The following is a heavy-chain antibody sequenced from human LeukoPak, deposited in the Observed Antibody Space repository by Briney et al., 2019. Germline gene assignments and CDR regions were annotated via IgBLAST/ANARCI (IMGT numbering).Heavy chain of an antibody. D-gene: IGHD3-16*02. CDR1: QLTFNRYV. CDR2: ISASGGTT. J-gene: IGHJ4*02. V-gene: IGHV3-21*01. CDR3: ASGQYDYVWGSYRYHDY. Sequence: GGSLRLSCTSSQLTFNRYVMAWVRQAPGKGLEWVSTISASGGTTYYADSVKGRFTISRDNAKNSLYLQMNSLRAEDTAVYYCASGQYDYVWGSYRYHDYWGQGTLVTVSS.